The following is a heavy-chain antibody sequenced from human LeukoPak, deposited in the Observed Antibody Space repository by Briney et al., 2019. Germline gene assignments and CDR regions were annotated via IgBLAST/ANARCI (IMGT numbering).Heavy chain of an antibody. CDR2: IIPILGIA. CDR1: GGTFSSYA. Sequence: SVKVSCKASGGTFSSYAISWVRQAPGQGLEWMGRIIPILGIANYSQKFQGRVTTTADKSTSTAYMELSSLRSEDTAVYYCARDKKQQPPSFDPWGQGTLVTVSS. V-gene: IGHV1-69*04. J-gene: IGHJ5*02. CDR3: ARDKKQQPPSFDP. D-gene: IGHD6-13*01.